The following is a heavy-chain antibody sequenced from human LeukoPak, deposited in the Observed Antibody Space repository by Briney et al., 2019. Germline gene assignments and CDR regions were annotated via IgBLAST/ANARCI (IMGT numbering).Heavy chain of an antibody. CDR1: GYSLTKYD. CDR3: ARNNADGEGRFGD. CDR2: INTNTGNP. Sequence: GASVKVSCKASGYSLTKYDMNWVRQAPGQGLEWRGWINTNTGNPTYAQGFTGRFVFSLDTSVSTAYLQINSLKAEDTAVYYCARNNADGEGRFGDWGQGTLVTVSS. D-gene: IGHD3-10*01. J-gene: IGHJ4*02. V-gene: IGHV7-4-1*02.